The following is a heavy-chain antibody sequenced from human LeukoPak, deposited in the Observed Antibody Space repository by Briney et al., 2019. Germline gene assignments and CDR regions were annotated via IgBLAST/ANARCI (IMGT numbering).Heavy chain of an antibody. J-gene: IGHJ4*02. V-gene: IGHV1-8*01. D-gene: IGHD3-22*01. CDR1: GYTFTSYD. Sequence: ASVKLSCKASGYTFTSYDINWVRQAPGPGLERMGWMNPNSGNTGYAQQFQGRVTMTRNTSISTDYMELSSRRSEDTAVYYCARASSAYYDISGYLGEDFDYWRQGTLVTVSS. CDR2: MNPNSGNT. CDR3: ARASSAYYDISGYLGEDFDY.